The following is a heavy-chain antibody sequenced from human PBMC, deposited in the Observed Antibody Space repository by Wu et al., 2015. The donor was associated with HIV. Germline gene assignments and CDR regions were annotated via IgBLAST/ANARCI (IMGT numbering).Heavy chain of an antibody. V-gene: IGHV1-2*02. Sequence: QVQMVQSGPEVKQPGASVKVSCKASGYTLTDYFIHWVRQAPGRGLEWMAWINPSGGSTIYAEAFEGRITVTTDTSMKTVYMELEGLTSRDTAMYFCARDATPITTEFDYWGQGTLITVXS. CDR1: GYTLTDYF. J-gene: IGHJ4*02. D-gene: IGHD4-11*01. CDR3: ARDATPITTEFDY. CDR2: INPSGGST.